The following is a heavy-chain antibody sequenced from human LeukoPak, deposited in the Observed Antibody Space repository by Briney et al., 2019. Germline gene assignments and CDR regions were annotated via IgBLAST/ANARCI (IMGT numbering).Heavy chain of an antibody. Sequence: GGSLRLSCAASGFTFDDYAMHWVRQAPGKGLEWVSFISWDGGSTYYADSVKGRFTISRDNSKNSLYLRMNSLRAEDTALYYCAKDMAAYYYASGNIDYWGQGTLVTASS. V-gene: IGHV3-43D*03. CDR2: ISWDGGST. CDR1: GFTFDDYA. J-gene: IGHJ4*02. CDR3: AKDMAAYYYASGNIDY. D-gene: IGHD3-10*01.